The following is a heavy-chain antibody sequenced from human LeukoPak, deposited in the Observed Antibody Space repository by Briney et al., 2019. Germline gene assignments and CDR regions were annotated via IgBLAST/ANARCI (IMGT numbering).Heavy chain of an antibody. CDR1: GFNFSSYA. D-gene: IGHD1-26*01. CDR3: AKDGSGSSD. CDR2: ISGSGGST. J-gene: IGHJ4*02. V-gene: IGHV3-23*01. Sequence: GGSLRLSCAASGFNFSSYAMSWVRQAPGKGLEWVSDISGSGGSTYYADSVQSRFTISRDNSKNTLYLQMNSLRAEDTAVYYCAKDGSGSSDWGQGTLVTVSS.